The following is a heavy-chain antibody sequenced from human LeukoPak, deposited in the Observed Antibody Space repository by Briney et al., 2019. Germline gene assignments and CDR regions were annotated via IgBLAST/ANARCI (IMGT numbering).Heavy chain of an antibody. CDR2: IYHSGST. D-gene: IGHD1-26*01. J-gene: IGHJ4*02. CDR1: GGSISSSNW. V-gene: IGHV4-4*02. CDR3: ARRNSGSYWRFDY. Sequence: SGSLSLTCAVAGGSISSSNWWRWARQPPGKGLEWIGEIYHSGSTNYNPSLKSRVTISVDKSKNQFSLKLSSVTAADTAVYYCARRNSGSYWRFDYWGQGTLVTVSS.